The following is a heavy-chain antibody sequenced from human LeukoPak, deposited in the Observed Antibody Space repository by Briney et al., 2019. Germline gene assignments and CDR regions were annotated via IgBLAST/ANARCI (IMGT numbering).Heavy chain of an antibody. J-gene: IGHJ3*02. CDR3: AREDDTGRYMGDDAFDI. CDR1: GYTFTGYY. Sequence: ASVKVSCKASGYTFTGYYMHWVRQAPGQGLEWMGWINPNSGGTNYAQKFQGRVTMTRDTSISTAYMELSRLTSDDTAVYYCAREDDTGRYMGDDAFDIWGHGTMVTVSS. V-gene: IGHV1-2*02. CDR2: INPNSGGT. D-gene: IGHD1-26*01.